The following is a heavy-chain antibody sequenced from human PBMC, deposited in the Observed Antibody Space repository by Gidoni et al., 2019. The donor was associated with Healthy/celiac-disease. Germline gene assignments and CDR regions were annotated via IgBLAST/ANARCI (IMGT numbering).Heavy chain of an antibody. CDR1: GGSFSGYY. J-gene: IGHJ4*02. CDR2: INHSGST. CDR3: ARFSGWSSSWYDFDY. Sequence: QVQLQQWGAGLLTPSETLSLTCAVYGGSFSGYYWSWSRQPPGKGLEWIGEINHSGSTNYNPSLKSRVTISVDTSKNQFSLKLSSVTAADTAVYYCARFSGWSSSWYDFDYWGQGTLVTVSS. V-gene: IGHV4-34*01. D-gene: IGHD6-13*01.